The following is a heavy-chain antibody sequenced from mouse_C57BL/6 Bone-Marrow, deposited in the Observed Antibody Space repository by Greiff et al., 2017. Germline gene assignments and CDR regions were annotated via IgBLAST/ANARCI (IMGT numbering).Heavy chain of an antibody. Sequence: DVHLVESGGDLVKPGGSLKLSCAASGFTFSSYGMSWVRQTPDKRLEWVATISSGGSYTYYPDSVKGRFTISRDNAKNTLYLQMSSLKSDDTAMYYCARITTVVVPMDYWGQGTSVTVSS. CDR2: ISSGGSYT. J-gene: IGHJ4*01. D-gene: IGHD1-1*01. CDR3: ARITTVVVPMDY. CDR1: GFTFSSYG. V-gene: IGHV5-6*01.